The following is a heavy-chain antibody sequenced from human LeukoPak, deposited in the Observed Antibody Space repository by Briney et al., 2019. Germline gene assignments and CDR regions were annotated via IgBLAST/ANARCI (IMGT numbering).Heavy chain of an antibody. D-gene: IGHD3-10*01. J-gene: IGHJ6*02. CDR3: ARDVGLLWFGEEGGMDV. CDR2: IYNTGST. Sequence: SQTLSLTCTVSGGSISRSDYYWSWVRQPPGKGLEWIGYIYNTGSTYYNRSLESRVTISVDTSKNQFSLRLTSVTAADTAVYYCARDVGLLWFGEEGGMDVWGQGTTVTVSS. CDR1: GGSISRSDYY. V-gene: IGHV4-30-4*01.